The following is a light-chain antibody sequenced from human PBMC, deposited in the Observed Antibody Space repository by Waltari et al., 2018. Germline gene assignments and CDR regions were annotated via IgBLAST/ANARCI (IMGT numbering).Light chain of an antibody. V-gene: IGKV3-15*01. Sequence: EIVMTQSPATLSVSPGERATLSCRASQSISTNLAWYQQKSGQAPRLLIHSASTRATGIPARFSGSGSGTEFTLTISSLQSEDSVVYYCQQYHNWPPWTFGQGTKVEIK. CDR3: QQYHNWPPWT. CDR1: QSISTN. CDR2: SAS. J-gene: IGKJ1*01.